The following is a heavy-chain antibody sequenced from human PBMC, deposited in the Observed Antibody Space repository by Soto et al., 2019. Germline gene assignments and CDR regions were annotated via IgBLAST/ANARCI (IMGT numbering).Heavy chain of an antibody. J-gene: IGHJ4*02. Sequence: QVQLVQSGAELKKPGASVKVSCKASGYTFSNYDINWVRQAPGQGPEWIGWVNPNNGDTGYAQKFQGRVTLTTDISRTTAYMELTSLRSEDRAIYYCAKVSRKGSAIDFDYWGQGTLITVSS. CDR2: VNPNNGDT. D-gene: IGHD3-10*01. CDR1: GYTFSNYD. CDR3: AKVSRKGSAIDFDY. V-gene: IGHV1-8*01.